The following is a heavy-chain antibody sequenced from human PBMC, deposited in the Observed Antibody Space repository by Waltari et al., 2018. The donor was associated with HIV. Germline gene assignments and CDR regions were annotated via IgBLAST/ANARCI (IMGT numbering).Heavy chain of an antibody. J-gene: IGHJ6*02. CDR3: ARLLLHPTVTIARPYYYYGMDV. D-gene: IGHD4-17*01. CDR2: INWNGSST. CDR1: GFTFDDYG. Sequence: EVQLVESGGGVVRPGGSLRLSCAASGFTFDDYGMSWVRQAPGKGLEWVSGINWNGSSTGYADSVKGRFTISRDNAKNSLYLQMNSLRAEDTALYYCARLLLHPTVTIARPYYYYGMDVWGQGTTVTVSS. V-gene: IGHV3-20*04.